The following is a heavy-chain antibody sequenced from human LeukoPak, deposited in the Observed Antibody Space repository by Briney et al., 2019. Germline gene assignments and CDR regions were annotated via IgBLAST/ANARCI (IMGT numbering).Heavy chain of an antibody. CDR2: IYHSGST. CDR3: ARSRDYYDSSGYHNWFDP. V-gene: IGHV4-4*02. Sequence: SGTLSLTCAVSGGSISSSNWWGWVRQPPGKGLEWIGEIYHSGSTNYNPSLKSRVTISVDKSKNQFSLKLSSVTAADTAVYYCARSRDYYDSSGYHNWFDPWGQGTLVTVSS. CDR1: GGSISSSNW. D-gene: IGHD3-22*01. J-gene: IGHJ5*02.